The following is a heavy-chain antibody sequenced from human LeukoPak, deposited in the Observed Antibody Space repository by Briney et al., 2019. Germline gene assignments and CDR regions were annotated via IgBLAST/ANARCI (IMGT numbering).Heavy chain of an antibody. V-gene: IGHV4-4*07. CDR2: IYTSGST. Sequence: SETLSLTCTVSGGSISSYYWSWIRQPAGKGLEWIGRIYTSGSTNYNPSLKSRVTMSVDTSKNQFSLKLSSVTAADTAVYYCARVRYSGSYYAFYYMDVWGKGTTVTVSS. CDR3: ARVRYSGSYYAFYYMDV. CDR1: GGSISSYY. J-gene: IGHJ6*03. D-gene: IGHD1-26*01.